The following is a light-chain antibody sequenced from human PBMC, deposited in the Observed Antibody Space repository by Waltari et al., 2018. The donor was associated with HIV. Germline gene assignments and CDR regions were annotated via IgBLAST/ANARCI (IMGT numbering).Light chain of an antibody. CDR1: SSNIGADYH. J-gene: IGLJ1*01. V-gene: IGLV1-40*01. CDR2: YNN. Sequence: QSVLTQPPSLSGAPGQTVTISCTGTSSNIGADYHVHWYQQLPGTAPKLLIYYNNQRPSGVPDRFSGSKSGTSASLAISGLQSEDEADYYCAALDRSLNGPVFGTGTKVTVL. CDR3: AALDRSLNGPV.